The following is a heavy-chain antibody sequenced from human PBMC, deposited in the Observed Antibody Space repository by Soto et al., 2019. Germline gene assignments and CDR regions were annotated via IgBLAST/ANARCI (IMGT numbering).Heavy chain of an antibody. CDR3: ASNSSLAVAENHSFDH. Sequence: AVKVSCKASGGTFSSYTISWVRQAPGQGREWMGRIIPILGIANYAQKFQGRVTITADTSTSTAKMELSSLRSEDTPVYYCASNSSLAVAENHSFDHWGQGTLVTVSS. J-gene: IGHJ5*02. CDR2: IIPILGIA. D-gene: IGHD6-19*01. V-gene: IGHV1-69*02. CDR1: GGTFSSYT.